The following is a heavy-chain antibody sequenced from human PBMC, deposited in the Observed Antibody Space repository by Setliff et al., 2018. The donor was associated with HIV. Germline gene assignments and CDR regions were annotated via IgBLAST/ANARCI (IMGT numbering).Heavy chain of an antibody. Sequence: SETLSLTCAVYGGPSTDHYWNWIRQSPGMGLEWIAEIHHTGYINYNPSLRSRVSVSRGMSSNQFSLRLSSVTAADAAVYYCAAFFVTPMTTQDFWGQGTLVTVS. V-gene: IGHV4-34*01. D-gene: IGHD4-4*01. CDR1: GGPSTDHY. CDR2: IHHTGYI. J-gene: IGHJ4*02. CDR3: AAFFVTPMTTQDF.